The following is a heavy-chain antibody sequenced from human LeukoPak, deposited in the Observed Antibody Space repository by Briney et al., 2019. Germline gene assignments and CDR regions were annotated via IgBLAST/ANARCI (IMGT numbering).Heavy chain of an antibody. V-gene: IGHV1-2*06. Sequence: ASVKISCKASRYTFTGYYIQWVRQAPGQGLEWMGRINPNSGGTNYAQKFQGRVTMTRNTSISTAYMELSRLRSDDTAVYYCARGWDGPSDYWGQGTMVTVSS. J-gene: IGHJ4*02. CDR1: RYTFTGYY. CDR2: INPNSGGT. CDR3: ARGWDGPSDY. D-gene: IGHD1-26*01.